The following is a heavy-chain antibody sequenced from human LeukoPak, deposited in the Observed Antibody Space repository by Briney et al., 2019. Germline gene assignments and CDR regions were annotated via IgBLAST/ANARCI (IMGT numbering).Heavy chain of an antibody. D-gene: IGHD1-1*01. CDR1: GFMFSSYW. Sequence: GGSLRLSCAASGFMFSSYWMSWVRQAPGQGLEWVSTISNSGDATFYADAVKGRFTISRDNSKNTLYLQMYSLRAEDTAIYYCAKAPPYTKYFDYWGQGTLLTVSS. J-gene: IGHJ4*02. V-gene: IGHV3-23*01. CDR2: ISNSGDAT. CDR3: AKAPPYTKYFDY.